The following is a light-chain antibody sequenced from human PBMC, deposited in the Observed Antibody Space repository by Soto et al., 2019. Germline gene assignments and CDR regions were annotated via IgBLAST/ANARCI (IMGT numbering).Light chain of an antibody. Sequence: EIVLTQSPGTLSLSPGERATLSCRASQSVSSNFLAWYQQTPGQAPRLLIYGASSRATGIPDRFSGSGSETDFTLTISRLEPEDFAVYYCQQYDSLPRTFGQGTKVEIK. J-gene: IGKJ1*01. CDR2: GAS. V-gene: IGKV3-20*01. CDR3: QQYDSLPRT. CDR1: QSVSSNF.